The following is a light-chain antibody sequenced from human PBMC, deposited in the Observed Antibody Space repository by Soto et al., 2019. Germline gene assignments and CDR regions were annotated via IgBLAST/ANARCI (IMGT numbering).Light chain of an antibody. V-gene: IGKV1-12*01. Sequence: DIQMTQSPSSVSASVGDRVTITCRASQGISSWLARYQQKPGKAPKLLIYAASSLQSGVPSRFSGSGSGTAFTLTISSLQTEDFETYYCQKDNSFHLTSGGGTKVEIK. J-gene: IGKJ4*01. CDR1: QGISSW. CDR2: AAS. CDR3: QKDNSFHLT.